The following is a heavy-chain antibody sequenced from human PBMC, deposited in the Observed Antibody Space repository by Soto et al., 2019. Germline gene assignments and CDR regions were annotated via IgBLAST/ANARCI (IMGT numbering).Heavy chain of an antibody. CDR2: ISSSSSTI. CDR1: GFTFSSYS. J-gene: IGHJ6*03. CDR3: ATRAGYSYGESPQNYYYYYYMDV. V-gene: IGHV3-48*01. D-gene: IGHD5-18*01. Sequence: PGGSLRLSCAASGFTFSSYSMNWVRQAPGKGLEWVSYISSSSSTIYYADSVKGRFTISRDNAKNSLYLQMNSLRAEDTAVYYCATRAGYSYGESPQNYYYYYYMDVWGKGTTVTVSS.